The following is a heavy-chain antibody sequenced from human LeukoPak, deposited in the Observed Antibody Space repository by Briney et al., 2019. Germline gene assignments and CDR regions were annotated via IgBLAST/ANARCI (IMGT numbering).Heavy chain of an antibody. D-gene: IGHD3-22*01. Sequence: SETLSLTCAVYGGSFSGYYWSWIRQPPGKGLEWIGEINHSGSTNYNPSLKSRVTISVDTSKNQFSLKLSSVTAADTAVYYCARRDYYDSSGYYGSWGRGTLVTVSS. CDR2: INHSGST. CDR3: ARRDYYDSSGYYGS. V-gene: IGHV4-34*01. J-gene: IGHJ4*02. CDR1: GGSFSGYY.